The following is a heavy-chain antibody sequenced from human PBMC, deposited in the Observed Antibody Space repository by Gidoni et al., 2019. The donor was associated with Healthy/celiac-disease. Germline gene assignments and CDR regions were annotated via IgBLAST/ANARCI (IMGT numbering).Heavy chain of an antibody. D-gene: IGHD3-9*01. V-gene: IGHV3-9*01. J-gene: IGHJ4*02. CDR1: GFPFDDSA. Sequence: EVQLVESGGGLVQPGRSLRLSCAASGFPFDDSAMHWVRQAPGKGLEWVSGISWNSGSIGYADSVKGRFTISRDNAKNSLYLQMNSLRAEDTALYYCAKGQLVRYFDWLLSHPDYWGQGTLVTVSS. CDR2: ISWNSGSI. CDR3: AKGQLVRYFDWLLSHPDY.